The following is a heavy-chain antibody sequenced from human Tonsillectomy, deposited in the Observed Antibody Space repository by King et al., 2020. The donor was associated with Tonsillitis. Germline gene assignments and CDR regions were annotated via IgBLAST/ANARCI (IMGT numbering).Heavy chain of an antibody. D-gene: IGHD1-26*01. CDR1: GFTFSGYA. CDR3: TLNPWDAGYAFDM. V-gene: IGHV3-73*01. J-gene: IGHJ3*02. Sequence: VQLVESGGDLVQPGGSLKLSCAASGFTFSGYAIHWVRQTSGKGLEWVGRIRSKANNYATAHVASVKGRFTISRDDSKNTAYLQMNSLRVEDTAVYYCTLNPWDAGYAFDMWGQGTMVTVSS. CDR2: IRSKANNYAT.